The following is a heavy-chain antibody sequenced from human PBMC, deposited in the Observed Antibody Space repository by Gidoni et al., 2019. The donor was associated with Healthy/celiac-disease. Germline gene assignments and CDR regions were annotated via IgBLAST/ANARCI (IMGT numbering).Heavy chain of an antibody. CDR1: GFTFSNAW. CDR2: IKSKTDGGTT. CDR3: TTYYDYVWGSLDY. Sequence: EVQLVESGGGLVKPGGSLRLSCAAPGFTFSNAWMSWVRQAPGKGLEWVGRIKSKTDGGTTDYAAPVKGRFTISRDDSKNTLYLQMNSLKTEDTAVYYCTTYYDYVWGSLDYWGQGTLVTVSS. V-gene: IGHV3-15*01. D-gene: IGHD3-16*01. J-gene: IGHJ4*02.